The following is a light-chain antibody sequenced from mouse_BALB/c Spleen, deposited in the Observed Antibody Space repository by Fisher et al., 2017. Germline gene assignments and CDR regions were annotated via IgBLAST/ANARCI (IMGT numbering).Light chain of an antibody. Sequence: IVMTQTPAIMSASPGEKVTMTCSASSSVSYMYWYQQKPGSSPRLWIYDTSNLASGVPVRFSGSGSGTSYSLTISSMEAEDAATYYCQQWSSNPLTFGAGTKLELK. CDR1: SSVSY. V-gene: IGKV4-55*01. J-gene: IGKJ5*01. CDR3: QQWSSNPLT. CDR2: DTS.